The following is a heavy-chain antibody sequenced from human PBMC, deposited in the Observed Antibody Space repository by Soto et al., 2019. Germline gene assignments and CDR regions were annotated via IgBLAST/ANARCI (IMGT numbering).Heavy chain of an antibody. J-gene: IGHJ4*02. CDR3: ARCTPDLLQSYFWSVYYLSYFYN. D-gene: IGHD3-3*01. V-gene: IGHV4-39*02. CDR1: GGSISSITYY. CDR2: IHYGGST. Sequence: QLHLQESGPGLVKHSETLSLTCTVSGGSISSITYYWAWIRQSPEKGLEWIGNIHYGGSTYYNPALQSRVTTSPDSSKNPCSLTLTAVNASDTVGYYCARCTPDLLQSYFWSVYYLSYFYNGGQGCLFTVST.